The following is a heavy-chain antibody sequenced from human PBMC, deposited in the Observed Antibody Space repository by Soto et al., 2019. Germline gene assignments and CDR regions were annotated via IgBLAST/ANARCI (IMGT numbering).Heavy chain of an antibody. CDR2: ISYDGSSK. V-gene: IGHV3-30-3*01. CDR1: GFTFSSYA. Sequence: AGGSLRLSCAASGFTFSSYAMHWVRQAPGKGLEWVAVISYDGSSKFYADSVKGRFTISRDNSKNTLYLQMNSLRTEDTAVYYRATLDTAEIQTAAYWGQGTLVTVSS. J-gene: IGHJ4*02. D-gene: IGHD2-15*01. CDR3: ATLDTAEIQTAAY.